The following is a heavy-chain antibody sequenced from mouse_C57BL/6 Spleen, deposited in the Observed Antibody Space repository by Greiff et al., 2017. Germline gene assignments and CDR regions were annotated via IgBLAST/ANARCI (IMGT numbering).Heavy chain of an antibody. Sequence: VKLMESGGGLVKPGGSLKLSCAASGFTFSSYAMSWVRQTPEKRLEWVATISDGGSYTYYPDNVKGRFTISRDNAKNNLYLQMSHLKSEDTAMYYCARTITTVVAPFDYWGQGTTLTVSS. CDR2: ISDGGSYT. V-gene: IGHV5-4*03. D-gene: IGHD1-1*01. CDR1: GFTFSSYA. J-gene: IGHJ2*01. CDR3: ARTITTVVAPFDY.